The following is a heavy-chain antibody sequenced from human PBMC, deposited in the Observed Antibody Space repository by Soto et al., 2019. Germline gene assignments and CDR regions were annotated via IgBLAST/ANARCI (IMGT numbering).Heavy chain of an antibody. CDR2: INHSGST. Sequence: SETLSLTCAVYGGSFSGYYWSWIRQPPGKGLEWIGEINHSGSTNYNPSLKSRVTISVDTSKNQFSLKLSSVTAADTAVYYCARLYSDSSYWGQGTLVTVSS. D-gene: IGHD4-4*01. V-gene: IGHV4-34*01. J-gene: IGHJ4*02. CDR1: GGSFSGYY. CDR3: ARLYSDSSY.